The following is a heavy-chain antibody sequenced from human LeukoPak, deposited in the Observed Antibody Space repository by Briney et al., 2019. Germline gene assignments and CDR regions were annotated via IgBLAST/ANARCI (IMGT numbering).Heavy chain of an antibody. V-gene: IGHV4-38-2*02. D-gene: IGHD1-14*01. CDR3: ARGPDSRKAGY. CDR1: GYSISSGYY. J-gene: IGHJ4*02. Sequence: SETLSLTCTVSGYSISSGYYWGWIRQPPGKGLEWIGSIYHSGSTYYNPSLKSRVTISLDMSKSQFSLRLTSVTAADTAVYYCARGPDSRKAGYWGPGTLVTVSS. CDR2: IYHSGST.